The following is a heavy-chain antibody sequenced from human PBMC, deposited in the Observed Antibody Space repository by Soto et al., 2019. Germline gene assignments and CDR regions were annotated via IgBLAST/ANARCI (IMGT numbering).Heavy chain of an antibody. CDR1: GFTFSSYG. CDR3: ARGGLTDYFDY. V-gene: IGHV3-33*01. Sequence: QVPLVESGGGVAQPGRSLRLSCAASGFTFSSYGMHWVRQAPGKGLEWVAVIWYDGSNKYYADSVKGRFTISRDNSKNTLYLQMNSLRAEDTAVYYCARGGLTDYFDYWGQGTLVTVSS. D-gene: IGHD2-21*02. J-gene: IGHJ4*02. CDR2: IWYDGSNK.